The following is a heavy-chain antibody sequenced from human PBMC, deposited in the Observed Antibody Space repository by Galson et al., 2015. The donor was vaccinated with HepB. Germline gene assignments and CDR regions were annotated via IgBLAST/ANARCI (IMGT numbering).Heavy chain of an antibody. CDR3: AKERLGSGTSCPDF. CDR1: GFTFSSYA. Sequence: SLRLSCAASGFTFSSYAMSWVRQAPGKGLEWVSGISGSGGSTYYGDSVKGRLTIARDNSKNTLYLQMNSLRAEDTAVYYCAKERLGSGTSCPDFWGQGTLVTVSS. CDR2: ISGSGGST. J-gene: IGHJ4*02. D-gene: IGHD2-2*01. V-gene: IGHV3-23*01.